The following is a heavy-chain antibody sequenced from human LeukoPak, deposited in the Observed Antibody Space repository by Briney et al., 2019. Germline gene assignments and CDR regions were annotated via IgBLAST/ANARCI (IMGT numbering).Heavy chain of an antibody. CDR2: IYYSGST. J-gene: IGHJ5*02. V-gene: IGHV4-39*01. CDR3: ARGHRFDP. Sequence: SETLSLTCTVSGGSISSSSYYWGWIRQPPGKGLEWIGSIYYSGSTYYNPSLKSRVTISVDTAKNQFSLKLSSVTAADTAVYYCARGHRFDPWGQGNLVTVSS. CDR1: GGSISSSSYY.